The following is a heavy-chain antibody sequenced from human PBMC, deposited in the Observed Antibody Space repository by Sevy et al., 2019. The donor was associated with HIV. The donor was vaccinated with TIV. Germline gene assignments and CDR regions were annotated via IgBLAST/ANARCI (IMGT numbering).Heavy chain of an antibody. V-gene: IGHV1-24*01. D-gene: IGHD3-22*01. Sequence: ASMKVSCKVSGYTLTKLSMHWVRQAPGKGLEWMGSFDPEDGERIYAQNFQGRVTMSEDTSTDTAYMDLSSLRSDDTAVYFCAATREYYYGNSGYLDYWGQGTLVTVSS. CDR1: GYTLTKLS. J-gene: IGHJ4*02. CDR2: FDPEDGER. CDR3: AATREYYYGNSGYLDY.